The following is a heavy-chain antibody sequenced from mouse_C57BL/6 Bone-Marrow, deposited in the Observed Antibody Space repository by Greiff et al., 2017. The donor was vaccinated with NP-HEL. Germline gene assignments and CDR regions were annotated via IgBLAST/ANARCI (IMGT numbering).Heavy chain of an antibody. V-gene: IGHV1-15*01. J-gene: IGHJ2*01. CDR2: IDPETGGT. CDR3: TTYYALDY. CDR1: GYTFTDYE. D-gene: IGHD1-1*02. Sequence: QVQLQQSGAELVRPGASVTLSCKASGYTFTDYEMHWVKQTPVHGLEWIGAIDPETGGTAYNQKFKGKAILTADKTYSTAYMELRSLPSEDSAVYYCTTYYALDYWGQGTTLTVSS.